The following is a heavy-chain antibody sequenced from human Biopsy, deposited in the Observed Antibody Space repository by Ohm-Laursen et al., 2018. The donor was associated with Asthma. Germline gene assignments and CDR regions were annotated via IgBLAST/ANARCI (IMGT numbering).Heavy chain of an antibody. CDR3: ARGYSGSDRIVYYYSGLEV. D-gene: IGHD5-12*01. CDR1: RYSVTKYH. Sequence: GPSVKVSCKASRYSVTKYHVDWVRQAPGQGLEWMGGLIPVLGTPDHAQMFEGRVTITADESTSTAYMELSSLSSEDTAVYYCARGYSGSDRIVYYYSGLEVWGQGTTVTVSS. J-gene: IGHJ6*02. CDR2: LIPVLGTP. V-gene: IGHV1-69*01.